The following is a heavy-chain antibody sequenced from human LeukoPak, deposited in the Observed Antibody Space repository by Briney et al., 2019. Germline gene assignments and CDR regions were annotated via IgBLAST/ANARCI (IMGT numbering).Heavy chain of an antibody. CDR2: LYYSGST. D-gene: IGHD3-10*01. J-gene: IGHJ4*02. CDR3: ARRHDGEFDY. Sequence: SQTLSLTCPVAAGSISSSSYHCGWIRLPPGKGLEWIGHLYYSGSTYYNPSLKRRVPISVDRSKNQFSLNLHSETAAHTAVYYCARRHDGEFDYWGQGTLVSVPS. CDR1: AGSISSSSYH. V-gene: IGHV4-39*01.